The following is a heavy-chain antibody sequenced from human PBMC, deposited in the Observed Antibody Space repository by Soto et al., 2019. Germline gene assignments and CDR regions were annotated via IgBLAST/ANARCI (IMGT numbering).Heavy chain of an antibody. D-gene: IGHD2-15*01. V-gene: IGHV4-31*03. CDR3: ARGNLTGWSKFDD. CDR2: IYYSGTT. J-gene: IGHJ4*02. CDR1: VGAIGSGGFY. Sequence: QVQLHESGPGLVKPSQTLSLSCTVSVGAIGSGGFYWNWIRQLPGKGLEWIGYIYYSGTTYYSPALQTRVTISGDTSGSQFTLDLRSVTAADTAVYYCARGNLTGWSKFDDWGPGTMVTVSS.